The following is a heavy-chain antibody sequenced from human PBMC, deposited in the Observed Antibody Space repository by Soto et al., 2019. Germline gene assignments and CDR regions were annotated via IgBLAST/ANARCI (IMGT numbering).Heavy chain of an antibody. J-gene: IGHJ6*02. CDR3: ARARPGAVVDYGMDV. V-gene: IGHV4-61*01. Sequence: QVQLQESGPGLVKPSETLSLTCTVSGGSVSSGSYYWSWIRQPPGKGLEWIGYIYYSGSTNYNPSLKSRVTISVDTSKNQFSLKLSSVTAADTAVYYCARARPGAVVDYGMDVWGQGTTVTVSS. CDR2: IYYSGST. CDR1: GGSVSSGSYY. D-gene: IGHD6-19*01.